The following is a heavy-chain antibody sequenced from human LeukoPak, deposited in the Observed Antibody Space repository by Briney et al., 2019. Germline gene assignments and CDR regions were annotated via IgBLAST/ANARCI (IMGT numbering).Heavy chain of an antibody. D-gene: IGHD6-13*01. CDR3: ARDTTATGTRYFDY. V-gene: IGHV3-66*01. J-gene: IGHJ4*02. CDR1: GLTLSGSC. CDR2: ICSGGTT. Sequence: GGCLRLSRAASGLTLSGSCMSGVRQAPGGGLEWVSVICSGGTTYYADSVKGRFTTSRDNTKNTLYLQMNRRRAEDTAVYYCARDTTATGTRYFDYWGQGTLVTVSS.